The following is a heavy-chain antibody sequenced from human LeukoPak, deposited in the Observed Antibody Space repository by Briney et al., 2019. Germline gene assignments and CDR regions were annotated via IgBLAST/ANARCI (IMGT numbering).Heavy chain of an antibody. Sequence: SETLSLTCTVSGYSISSGYFWGWMRQPPGKGLEWIGSIYQSETAHYNPSLKSRVTISVDTSKNQFSLKLSSVTAADTAVYYCARGVRGYYYYYYMDVWGKGTTVTISS. J-gene: IGHJ6*03. D-gene: IGHD3-10*01. CDR2: IYQSETA. CDR1: GYSISSGYF. V-gene: IGHV4-38-2*02. CDR3: ARGVRGYYYYYYMDV.